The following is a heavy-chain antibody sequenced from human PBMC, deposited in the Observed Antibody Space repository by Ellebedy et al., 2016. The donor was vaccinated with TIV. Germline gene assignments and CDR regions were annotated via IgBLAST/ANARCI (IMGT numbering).Heavy chain of an antibody. J-gene: IGHJ4*02. CDR1: GVTFSDYY. V-gene: IGHV3-11*06. CDR3: ARVTTTYYDYVWGSYRYVDY. Sequence: GESLKISCAASGVTFSDYYMSWLRQAPGKGLEWVSYISSSSSYTNYADSVKGRFTISRDNAKNSLYLQMNSLRAEDTAVYYCARVTTTYYDYVWGSYRYVDYWGQGTLVTVSS. D-gene: IGHD3-16*02. CDR2: ISSSSSYT.